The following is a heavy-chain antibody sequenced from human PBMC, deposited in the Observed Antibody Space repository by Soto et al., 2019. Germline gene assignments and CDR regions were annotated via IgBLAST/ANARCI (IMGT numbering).Heavy chain of an antibody. Sequence: SETLSLTCTVSGGSISSYYWSWIRQPPGKGLEWIGYIYYSGSTNYNPSLKSRVTISVDTSKNQFSLKLSSVTAADTAVYYCATTQGLRPYYYYHMDVWGKGTTVTVSS. V-gene: IGHV4-59*08. J-gene: IGHJ6*03. CDR2: IYYSGST. CDR1: GGSISSYY. D-gene: IGHD6-25*01. CDR3: ATTQGLRPYYYYHMDV.